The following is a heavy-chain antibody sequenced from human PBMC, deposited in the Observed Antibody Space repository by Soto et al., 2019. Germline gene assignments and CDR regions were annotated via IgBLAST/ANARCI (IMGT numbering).Heavy chain of an antibody. CDR3: ARLSSLNYYFYMDV. V-gene: IGHV5-51*01. J-gene: IGHJ6*03. D-gene: IGHD2-8*01. CDR2: VYPADSDT. CDR1: GYSFSSSW. Sequence: GESLKISCKGSGYSFSSSWIGWVRQMPGKGLEWVGIVYPADSDTTYSPTFQGQVTIPADKSISTAYLQWSSLRASDTAIYYCARLSSLNYYFYMDVWGKGTTVTVSS.